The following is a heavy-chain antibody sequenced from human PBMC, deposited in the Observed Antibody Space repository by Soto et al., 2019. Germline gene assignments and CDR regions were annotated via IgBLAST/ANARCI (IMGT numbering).Heavy chain of an antibody. D-gene: IGHD2-21*01. J-gene: IGHJ3*02. CDR3: TIGSWSGEVFDI. CDR1: GGTFSTYS. Sequence: HVQLVQSGAEVKKPGSSVKVSCKDSGGTFSTYSMFWVRQAPGQGLEGMGRIIPMLGVRNYAQRFQDRVTITADKSTATVHMELSSLRSEDTAMYYCTIGSWSGEVFDIWGQGTMVTVSS. V-gene: IGHV1-69*02. CDR2: IIPMLGVR.